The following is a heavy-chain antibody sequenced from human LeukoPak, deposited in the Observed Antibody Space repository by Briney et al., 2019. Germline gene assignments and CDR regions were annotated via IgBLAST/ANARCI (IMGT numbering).Heavy chain of an antibody. CDR2: INPNSGGT. V-gene: IGHV1-2*02. CDR3: ARDQTDTAMVTLSWFDP. D-gene: IGHD5-18*01. Sequence: ASVKVSCKASGYTFTGYYMHWVRQAPGQGLEWMGWINPNSGGTNYAQKFQGRVTMTRDTSISTAYMELSRLRSDDTAVYYCARDQTDTAMVTLSWFDPWGQGTWSPSPQ. CDR1: GYTFTGYY. J-gene: IGHJ5*02.